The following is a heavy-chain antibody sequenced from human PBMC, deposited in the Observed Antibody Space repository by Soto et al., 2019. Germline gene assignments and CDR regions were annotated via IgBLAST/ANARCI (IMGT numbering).Heavy chain of an antibody. CDR2: IYPEDSET. Sequence: GESLKISCQGSGYIFRYYWIAWVRQMPGRGLEWLGIIYPEDSETKISPSLQGHVTISADKSISTAYLQWSSLKASDTAMYYCARLEMATTALFDYWGQGTLVTVSS. D-gene: IGHD5-12*01. CDR3: ARLEMATTALFDY. J-gene: IGHJ4*02. V-gene: IGHV5-51*01. CDR1: GYIFRYYW.